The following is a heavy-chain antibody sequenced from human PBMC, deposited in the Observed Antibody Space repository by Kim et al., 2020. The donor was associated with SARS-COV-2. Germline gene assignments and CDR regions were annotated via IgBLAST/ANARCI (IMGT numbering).Heavy chain of an antibody. V-gene: IGHV3-30*01. Sequence: VTGRFTISRDNAKNTLYLQMNSLRAEDTAVYYCARDGPYYDSSGYLFDYWGQGTLVTVSS. CDR3: ARDGPYYDSSGYLFDY. D-gene: IGHD3-22*01. J-gene: IGHJ4*02.